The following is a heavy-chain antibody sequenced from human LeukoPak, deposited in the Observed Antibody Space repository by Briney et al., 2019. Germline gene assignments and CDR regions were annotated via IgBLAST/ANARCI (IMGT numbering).Heavy chain of an antibody. V-gene: IGHV3-11*04. CDR1: GFSLSSYF. J-gene: IGHJ4*02. Sequence: PGGSLRLSCEASGFSLSSYFMSWIRQAPGKGLEWVSYITNTGRSTNYADAVKGRFTISRDNAKQSVYLEMTDLRAEDTAVYYCAREAXGNYHVFDSWGQGTLVTVSS. D-gene: IGHD1-1*01. CDR2: ITNTGRST. CDR3: AREAXGNYHVFDS.